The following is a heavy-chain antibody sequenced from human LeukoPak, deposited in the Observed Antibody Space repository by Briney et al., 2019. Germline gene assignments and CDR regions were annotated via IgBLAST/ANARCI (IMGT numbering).Heavy chain of an antibody. CDR1: GFTFSSYA. CDR2: ISGSGGST. J-gene: IGHJ3*02. Sequence: GGSLRLSCAASGFTFSSYAMSWVRQAPGKGLERVSAISGSGGSTYYADSVKGRFTISRDNSKNTLYLQMNSLRAEDTAVYYCARPKYSSSWYSEGDAFDIWGQGTMVTVSS. D-gene: IGHD6-13*01. V-gene: IGHV3-23*01. CDR3: ARPKYSSSWYSEGDAFDI.